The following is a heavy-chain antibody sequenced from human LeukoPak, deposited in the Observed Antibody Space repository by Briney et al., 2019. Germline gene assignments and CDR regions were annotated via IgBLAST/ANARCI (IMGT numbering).Heavy chain of an antibody. V-gene: IGHV4-30-4*08. CDR3: ARWLTPERFDY. CDR2: IYYSGTT. Sequence: SETLSLTCTVSGGSISSGDYYWSWIRQPPGKGLEWIGYIYYSGTTYYNPSLKSRVTIPIDTSKNQFSLKLSSVTAADTAVYYCARWLTPERFDYWGQGTLVTVSS. CDR1: GGSISSGDYY. J-gene: IGHJ4*02. D-gene: IGHD4-23*01.